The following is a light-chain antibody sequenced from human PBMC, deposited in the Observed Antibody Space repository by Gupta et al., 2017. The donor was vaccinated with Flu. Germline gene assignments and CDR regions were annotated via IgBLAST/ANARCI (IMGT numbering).Light chain of an antibody. V-gene: IGKV3-11*01. CDR1: QSVATY. Sequence: IVITQSPATLSLSLGERATLSCRASQSVATYVAWYQQRPGQAPRLLIYDASKRANGVPGRFSGSGSGTDFSLTSANRQPEDFAIYYCQQADGSITFGHGTRVDV. CDR2: DAS. CDR3: QQADGSIT. J-gene: IGKJ3*01.